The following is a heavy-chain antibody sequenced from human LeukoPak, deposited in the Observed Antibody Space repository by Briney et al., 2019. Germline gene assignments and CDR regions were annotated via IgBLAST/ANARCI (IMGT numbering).Heavy chain of an antibody. D-gene: IGHD3-22*01. Sequence: PSETLSLTCSVSSGFIRSYYWTWIRQSPGKGLEWIGYIYYTGSTSYNPSLQSRVTISVDTSKNQFSLRLNSVTAADTAVYYCARGSSYYDRSGFYYPGMDVWGQGTTVTVS. V-gene: IGHV4-59*01. CDR2: IYYTGST. CDR1: SGFIRSYY. J-gene: IGHJ6*02. CDR3: ARGSSYYDRSGFYYPGMDV.